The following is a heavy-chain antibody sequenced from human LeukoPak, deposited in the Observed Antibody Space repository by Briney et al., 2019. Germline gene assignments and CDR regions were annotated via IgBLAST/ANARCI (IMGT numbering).Heavy chain of an antibody. D-gene: IGHD2-15*01. J-gene: IGHJ3*02. V-gene: IGHV1-69*06. CDR1: GYTLTELS. CDR2: IIPIFGTA. Sequence: SVKVSCKVSGYTLTELSMHWVRQAPGQGLEWMGGIIPIFGTANYAQKFQGRVTITADKSTSTAYMELSSLRSEDTAVYYCARQNLDCSGGSCYHDAFAIWGQGTMVTVSS. CDR3: ARQNLDCSGGSCYHDAFAI.